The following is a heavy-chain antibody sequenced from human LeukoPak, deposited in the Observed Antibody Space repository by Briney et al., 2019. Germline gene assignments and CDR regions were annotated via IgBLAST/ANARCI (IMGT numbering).Heavy chain of an antibody. CDR2: IRYGGSNK. CDR3: AKARSYYDSSGYDY. J-gene: IGHJ4*02. V-gene: IGHV3-30*02. Sequence: GGSLRLSCAASGFTFSSYGIHWVRQAPGKGLEWVAFIRYGGSNKYYADSVKGRFTISRDNSKNTLYLQMNGLRAEDTAVYYCAKARSYYDSSGYDYWGQGTLVTVSS. D-gene: IGHD3-22*01. CDR1: GFTFSSYG.